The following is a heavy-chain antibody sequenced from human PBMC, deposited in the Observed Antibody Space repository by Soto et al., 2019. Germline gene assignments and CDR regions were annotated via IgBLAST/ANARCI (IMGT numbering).Heavy chain of an antibody. CDR1: GGSIISYY. CDR3: AGVDGGRGYLRS. V-gene: IGHV4-59*01. J-gene: IGHJ5*02. Sequence: PSETLSLTCTFSGGSIISYYWSWIRQPPGKGLEWIGYIYYSGSTNYNPSLKSRVTISVDTSKNQFSLKLGSVTAADTAVYYCAGVDGGRGYLRSWGQGDLVTIS. D-gene: IGHD3-22*01. CDR2: IYYSGST.